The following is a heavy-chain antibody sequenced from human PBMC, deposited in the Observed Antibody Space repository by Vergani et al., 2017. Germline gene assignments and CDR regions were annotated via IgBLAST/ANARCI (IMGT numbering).Heavy chain of an antibody. V-gene: IGHV3-30*18. Sequence: QVQLVESGGGVVQPGRSLRLSCAASGFTFSSYGMHWVRQAPGKGLEWVAVISYDGSNKYYADSVKGRFTISRDNSKNTLYLQMNSLRAEDTALYYCAKGVGLRLGESFNWFDPWGQGTLVTVSS. D-gene: IGHD3-16*01. CDR3: AKGVGLRLGESFNWFDP. CDR1: GFTFSSYG. J-gene: IGHJ5*02. CDR2: ISYDGSNK.